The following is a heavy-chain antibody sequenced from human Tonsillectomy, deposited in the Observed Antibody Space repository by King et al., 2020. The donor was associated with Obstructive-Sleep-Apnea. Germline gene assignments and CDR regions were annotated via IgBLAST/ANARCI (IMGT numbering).Heavy chain of an antibody. D-gene: IGHD2-21*01. CDR3: ARDGEIAIAGPFDY. V-gene: IGHV3-30*04. J-gene: IGHJ4*02. Sequence: QLVQTGGGVGQPGGCLRRSCAASGFTVSGYAMHWVRQGPGKGREGGAVISYDGSNKYDEDFVKGRLTISRENSKNTLDLQMNSLRAEDTAVYYCARDGEIAIAGPFDYWGQGTLVTVSS. CDR1: GFTVSGYA. CDR2: ISYDGSNK.